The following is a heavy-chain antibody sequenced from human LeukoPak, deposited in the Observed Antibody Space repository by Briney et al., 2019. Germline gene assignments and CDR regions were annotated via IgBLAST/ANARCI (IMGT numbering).Heavy chain of an antibody. J-gene: IGHJ4*02. CDR2: IRSKANSYAP. CDR1: GFTFSGSA. D-gene: IGHD1-26*01. Sequence: GGSLRLSCAASGFTFSGSAMHWVRQASGKGLEWVGRIRSKANSYAPAYAASVKGRFTISKDDSKNTAYLQMNSLKTEDTAVYYCTSSRVGAINFDYWGQGTLVTVSS. CDR3: TSSRVGAINFDY. V-gene: IGHV3-73*01.